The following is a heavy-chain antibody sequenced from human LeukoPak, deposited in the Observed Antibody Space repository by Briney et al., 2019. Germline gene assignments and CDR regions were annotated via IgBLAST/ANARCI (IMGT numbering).Heavy chain of an antibody. CDR2: IYRSGST. V-gene: IGHV4-38-2*01. J-gene: IGHJ4*02. Sequence: SETLSLTCVVSGYSISSGYYWGWIRQPPGKGLEYIGSIYRSGSTYYNPSLKSRVTISPDTPKNQFSLKLSSVTAADTAVYYCGNQYSSSSGYWGQGTLVTVSS. CDR1: GYSISSGYY. D-gene: IGHD6-6*01. CDR3: GNQYSSSSGY.